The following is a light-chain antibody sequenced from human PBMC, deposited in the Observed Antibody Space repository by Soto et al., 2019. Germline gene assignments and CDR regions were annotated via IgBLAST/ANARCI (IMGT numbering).Light chain of an antibody. Sequence: MRMSQSPSSLSSYTGDRVTITCRASQGISSYLAWYQQKPGKAPKLLIYAASSLQSGVPSRFSGSGSGTDFSLTISSLQPEDFATYYCQQTDSCPYTLCRGTKADI. V-gene: IGKV1-8*01. CDR1: QGISSY. CDR2: AAS. J-gene: IGKJ2*01. CDR3: QQTDSCPYT.